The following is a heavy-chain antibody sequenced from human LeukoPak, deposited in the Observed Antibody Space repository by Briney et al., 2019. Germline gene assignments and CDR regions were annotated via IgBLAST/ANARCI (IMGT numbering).Heavy chain of an antibody. V-gene: IGHV1-18*01. J-gene: IGHJ4*02. Sequence: ASVKVSCKASGYTFTNYGISWVRQAPGQGLEWMGWISPYNGNTNYAQKLQGRITMTTDTSTSTAYMELRSLRSDDTAIYYCVRNLGFQLRYFDWSPPHFDYWGQGTLVTVSS. D-gene: IGHD3-9*01. CDR1: GYTFTNYG. CDR2: ISPYNGNT. CDR3: VRNLGFQLRYFDWSPPHFDY.